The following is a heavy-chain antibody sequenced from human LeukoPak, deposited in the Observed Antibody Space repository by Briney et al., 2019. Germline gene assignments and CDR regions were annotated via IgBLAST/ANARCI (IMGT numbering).Heavy chain of an antibody. Sequence: GGSLRLSCAASGFSFSSYSMNWVRQAPGEGLEWVSLISGTGYTTYYADSVKGRFTISRDNSKNTLYLQMNSLRADDTAVYYCAKVLWEFTSAPLDYWGQGILVTVSS. J-gene: IGHJ4*02. CDR2: ISGTGYTT. CDR3: AKVLWEFTSAPLDY. V-gene: IGHV3-23*01. D-gene: IGHD3-10*01. CDR1: GFSFSSYS.